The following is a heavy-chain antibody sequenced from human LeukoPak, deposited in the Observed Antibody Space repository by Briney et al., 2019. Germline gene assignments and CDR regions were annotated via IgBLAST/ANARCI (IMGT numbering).Heavy chain of an antibody. CDR1: GYTFSSYC. V-gene: IGHV1-18*04. CDR3: ARVSGSYFRGLFDY. D-gene: IGHD1-26*01. Sequence: ASVKVSCKASGYTFSSYCITWVRQAPGRGLEWMGWISAYNGNTNYAQKLQGRVTMTTDTSTSTAYMELRSLRSDDTAVYYCARVSGSYFRGLFDYWGQGTLVTVSS. J-gene: IGHJ4*02. CDR2: ISAYNGNT.